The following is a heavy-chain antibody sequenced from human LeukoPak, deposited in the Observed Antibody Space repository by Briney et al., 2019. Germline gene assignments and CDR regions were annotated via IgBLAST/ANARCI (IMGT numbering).Heavy chain of an antibody. D-gene: IGHD1-14*01. CDR1: GYTFTGYY. V-gene: IGHV1-2*02. CDR3: ARGGGIRKNWFDP. Sequence: ASVKVSCKASGYTFTGYYMHWVRQAPGQGLEWMGWINPNSGRTNYAQKFQGRVTMTRDTSISTAYMELSRLRSDDTAVYYCARGGGIRKNWFDPWGQGTLVTVSS. CDR2: INPNSGRT. J-gene: IGHJ5*02.